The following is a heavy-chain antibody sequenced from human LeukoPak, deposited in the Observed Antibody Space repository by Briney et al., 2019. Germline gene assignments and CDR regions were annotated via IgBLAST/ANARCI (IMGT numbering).Heavy chain of an antibody. V-gene: IGHV4-34*01. CDR1: GGSFSGYY. D-gene: IGHD6-13*01. Sequence: SETLSLTCAVYGGSFSGYYWSWIRQPPGKGLEWIGEINHSGSTNYNPSLKSRVTISVDTSKNQFSLKLSSVTAADTAVYYCARDGVSSNWYYFDYWGQGTLVTVSS. J-gene: IGHJ4*02. CDR3: ARDGVSSNWYYFDY. CDR2: INHSGST.